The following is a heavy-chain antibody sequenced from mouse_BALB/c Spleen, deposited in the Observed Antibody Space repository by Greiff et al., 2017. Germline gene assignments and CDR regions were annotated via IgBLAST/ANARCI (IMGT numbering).Heavy chain of an antibody. D-gene: IGHD3-2*01. CDR3: ARSERQLGLPVAY. Sequence: QVHVKQSGPGLVQPSQSLSITCTVSGFSLTSYGVHWVRQSPGKGLEWLGVIWSGGSTDYNAAFISRLSISKDNSKSQVFFKMNSLQANDTAIYYCARSERQLGLPVAYWGQGTLVTVSA. CDR1: GFSLTSYG. CDR2: IWSGGST. J-gene: IGHJ3*01. V-gene: IGHV2-2*02.